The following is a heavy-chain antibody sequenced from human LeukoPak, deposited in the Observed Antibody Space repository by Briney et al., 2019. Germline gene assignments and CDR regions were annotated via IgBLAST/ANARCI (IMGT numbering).Heavy chain of an antibody. J-gene: IGHJ4*02. CDR1: GFTFSDYY. V-gene: IGHV3-11*04. Sequence: GGSLRLSCAASGFTFSDYYMSWIRQAPGKGLEWVSYISSSGSTIYYADSIKGRFTISRDNAKDSLYLEMNSLRVEDTAVYFCARAPDFVVVPASDYWGQGTLVTVSS. CDR3: ARAPDFVVVPASDY. CDR2: ISSSGSTI. D-gene: IGHD2-2*01.